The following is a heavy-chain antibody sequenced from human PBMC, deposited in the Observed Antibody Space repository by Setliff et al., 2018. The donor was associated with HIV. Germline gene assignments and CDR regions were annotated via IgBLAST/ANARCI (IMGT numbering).Heavy chain of an antibody. CDR2: INTHSGYT. J-gene: IGHJ4*02. Sequence: ASVKVSCKASGYTFNNYGISWVRQAPGQGLEWMGWINTHSGYTNYAQNVQGRVTVTMDTSTSTAYMELRSQKSDDTAVYYCARGKTWLRFLDYWGQGTLVTVSS. V-gene: IGHV1-18*01. CDR3: ARGKTWLRFLDY. D-gene: IGHD5-12*01. CDR1: GYTFNNYG.